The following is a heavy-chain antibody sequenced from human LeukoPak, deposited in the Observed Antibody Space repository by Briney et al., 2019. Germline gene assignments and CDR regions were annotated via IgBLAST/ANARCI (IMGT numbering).Heavy chain of an antibody. CDR3: AKGAYDYIEIAYFDY. CDR2: ITGSSGST. V-gene: IGHV3-23*01. CDR1: GFSFDNYA. J-gene: IGHJ4*02. D-gene: IGHD5-12*01. Sequence: GGSLRLSCVASGFSFDNYAMNWVRQAPGKGLEWVSLITGSSGSTFYADSVKGRFTISRDKSKNTLYLQMNSLRAEDTAVYYCAKGAYDYIEIAYFDYWGQGSLVTVSS.